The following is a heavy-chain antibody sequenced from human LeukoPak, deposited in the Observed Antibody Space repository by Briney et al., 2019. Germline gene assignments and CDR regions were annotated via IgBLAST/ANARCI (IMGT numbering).Heavy chain of an antibody. CDR2: IYPGDSDT. Sequence: GESLKISCKGSGYSFTSYWIGRVRQMPGKGLEWMGIIYPGDSDTRYSPSFQGQVTISADKSISTAYLQWSSLKASDTALYYCARHLTGYTDYFDYWGQGTLVTVSS. J-gene: IGHJ4*02. D-gene: IGHD3-9*01. CDR3: ARHLTGYTDYFDY. CDR1: GYSFTSYW. V-gene: IGHV5-51*01.